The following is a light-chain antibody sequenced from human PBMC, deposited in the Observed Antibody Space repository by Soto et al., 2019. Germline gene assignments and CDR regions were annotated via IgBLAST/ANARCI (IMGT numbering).Light chain of an antibody. CDR2: EDN. CDR1: SGSSASNY. J-gene: IGLJ3*02. CDR3: QSYDSSHHNWV. V-gene: IGLV6-57*01. Sequence: NFMLTQPHSVSESPGKTVTISCTRSSGSSASNYVQWFQQRPGSSPTTVIYEDNQRPSAVPDRFSGSIDSSSNSASLTISGLKTEDEADYHCQSYDSSHHNWVFGGGTKVTVL.